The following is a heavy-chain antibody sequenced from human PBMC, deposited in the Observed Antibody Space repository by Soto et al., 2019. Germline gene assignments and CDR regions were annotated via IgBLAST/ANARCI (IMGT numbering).Heavy chain of an antibody. J-gene: IGHJ5*01. CDR2: IYYTGTT. D-gene: IGHD3-22*01. CDR3: ARLGGFYQSLDS. CDR1: GGSISSYY. Sequence: SETLSLTCTVSGGSISSYYWSWIRQPPGKGLEWIGYIYYTGTTTYNPSKKSRVTISVDSSKNQFSLKLTSVSAADTAVYYCARLGGFYQSLDSWGQGTLVTVS. V-gene: IGHV4-59*08.